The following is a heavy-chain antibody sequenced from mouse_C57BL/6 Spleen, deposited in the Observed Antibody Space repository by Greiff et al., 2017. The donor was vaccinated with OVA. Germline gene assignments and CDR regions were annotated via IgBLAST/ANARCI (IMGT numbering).Heavy chain of an antibody. V-gene: IGHV1-80*01. CDR2: IYPGDGDT. J-gene: IGHJ4*01. CDR1: GYAFSSYW. Sequence: VQLVESGAELVKPGASVKISCKASGYAFSSYWMNWVKQRPGKGLEWIGQIYPGDGDTNYNGKFKGKATLTADKSSSTAYMQLSSLTSEDSAVYFCARRDTTDYYAMDYWGQGTSVTVSS. CDR3: ARRDTTDYYAMDY. D-gene: IGHD1-1*01.